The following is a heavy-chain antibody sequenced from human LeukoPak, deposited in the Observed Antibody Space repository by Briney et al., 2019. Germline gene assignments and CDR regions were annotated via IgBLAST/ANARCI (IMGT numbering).Heavy chain of an antibody. Sequence: SETLSLTCAVYGGPFSDYYWTWIHQTPGKGLEWIGEMSPSGSSNYNPSLKSRVTISVDTSKNQFSLKLRSVTAADTAVYYCARGRQDVNMILVVMAGVSYYLDVWSKGTTVTVS. J-gene: IGHJ6*03. CDR1: GGPFSDYY. CDR2: MSPSGSS. CDR3: ARGRQDVNMILVVMAGVSYYLDV. V-gene: IGHV4-34*01. D-gene: IGHD3-22*01.